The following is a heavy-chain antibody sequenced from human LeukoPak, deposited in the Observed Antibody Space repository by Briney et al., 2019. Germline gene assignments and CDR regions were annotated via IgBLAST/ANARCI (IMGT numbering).Heavy chain of an antibody. CDR3: ARDRGYSTFHY. CDR1: AFTFSKYW. Sequence: GGALRLSCAASAFTFSKYWMRWVRQAGGKGGEGVANIKEDGSEINYVLSVKPRFPISRHNAKNSLYLQLNSLRVHDTAVYYCARDRGYSTFHYGGQGTLVPFSS. CDR2: IKEDGSEI. D-gene: IGHD4-23*01. J-gene: IGHJ4*02. V-gene: IGHV3-7*01.